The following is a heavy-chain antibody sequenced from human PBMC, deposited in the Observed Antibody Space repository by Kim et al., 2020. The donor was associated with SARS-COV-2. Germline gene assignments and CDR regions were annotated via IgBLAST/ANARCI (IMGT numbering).Heavy chain of an antibody. V-gene: IGHV4-34*01. J-gene: IGHJ4*02. CDR3: ARAAFPGYCSSTNCRDY. Sequence: SETLSLTCAVYGGSFSGYYWSWIRQPPGKGLEWIGEINHSGSTNYNPSLKSRVTISVDTSKNQFSLKLSSVTAADTAVYYCARAAFPGYCSSTNCRDYWGQGTLVTVSS. CDR2: INHSGST. D-gene: IGHD2-2*01. CDR1: GGSFSGYY.